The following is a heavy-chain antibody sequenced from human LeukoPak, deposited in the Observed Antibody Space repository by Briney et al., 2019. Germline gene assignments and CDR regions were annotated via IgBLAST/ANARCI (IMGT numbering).Heavy chain of an antibody. J-gene: IGHJ4*02. CDR3: TRETEAYCGGDCYYGY. CDR2: IRSKAYGGTT. D-gene: IGHD2-21*02. V-gene: IGHV3-49*04. Sequence: QAGGSLRLSCTASGFTFGDYAMSWVRQAPGKGLEWVGFIRSKAYGGTTEYAASVKGRFTISRDDSKSIAYLQMNSLKTEDTAVYYCTRETEAYCGGDCYYGYWGQGTLVTVFS. CDR1: GFTFGDYA.